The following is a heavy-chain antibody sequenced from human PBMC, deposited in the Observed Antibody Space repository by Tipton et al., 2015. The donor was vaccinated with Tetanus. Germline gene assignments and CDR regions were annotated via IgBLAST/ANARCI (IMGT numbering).Heavy chain of an antibody. Sequence: TLSLTCAVYGGSFSGYYWSWIRQPPGKGLEWIGEINHSGSTNYNPSLKSRVTISVDTSKNQFSLKLSSVTAADTAVYYCATDYGDYGLGWGQGTLVTVSS. CDR2: INHSGST. J-gene: IGHJ4*02. CDR3: ATDYGDYGLG. D-gene: IGHD4-17*01. V-gene: IGHV4-34*01. CDR1: GGSFSGYY.